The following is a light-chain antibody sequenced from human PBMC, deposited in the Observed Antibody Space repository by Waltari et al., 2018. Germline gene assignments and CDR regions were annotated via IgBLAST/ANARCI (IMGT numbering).Light chain of an antibody. V-gene: IGKV4-1*01. Sequence: DIVMTQSPDSLAVSLGERATINCKSSQSLLSSATNKDHLAWYQQKPGQPPNLLIYWASSRKSGVPYRFSGSGSGTDFTLTISNLQAEDVAVYYCQQFYSVPVTFGQGTRLEIK. CDR1: QSLLSSATNKDH. J-gene: IGKJ5*01. CDR2: WAS. CDR3: QQFYSVPVT.